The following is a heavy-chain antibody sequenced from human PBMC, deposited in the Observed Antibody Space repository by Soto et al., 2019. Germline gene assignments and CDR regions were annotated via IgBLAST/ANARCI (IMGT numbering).Heavy chain of an antibody. CDR1: GGSISSYY. V-gene: IGHV4-59*01. J-gene: IGHJ4*02. Sequence: SETLSLTCTVSGGSISSYYWSWIRQPPGKGLEWIGYIYYSGSTNYNPSLKSRVTISVDTSKNQFSLKLSSVTAADTAVYYCAGTSTVTTMDYWGQGTLVTVSS. CDR3: AGTSTVTTMDY. D-gene: IGHD4-17*01. CDR2: IYYSGST.